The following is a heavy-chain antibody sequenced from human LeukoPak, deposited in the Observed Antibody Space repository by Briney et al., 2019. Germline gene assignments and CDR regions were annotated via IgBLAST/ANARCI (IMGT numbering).Heavy chain of an antibody. Sequence: PGGSLRLSGAASGFTFSDYWMSWVRQAPGKGLKWVASINQEGTEKYYVDSLKGRFTISRDNAKNSVYLQMNSLRVEDTAVYYCARDLSDSSSGYWGQGTLVTVSS. CDR3: ARDLSDSSSGY. CDR2: INQEGTEK. J-gene: IGHJ4*02. CDR1: GFTFSDYW. D-gene: IGHD6-6*01. V-gene: IGHV3-7*03.